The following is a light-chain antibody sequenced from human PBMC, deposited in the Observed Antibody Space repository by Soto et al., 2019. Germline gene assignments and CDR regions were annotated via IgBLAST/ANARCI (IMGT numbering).Light chain of an antibody. J-gene: IGLJ2*01. V-gene: IGLV3-25*03. CDR3: QSSGSSGIKV. CDR1: ALPKQY. Sequence: SYELTQPPSVSVSPGQTARITCSGDALPKQYAYWYQQKPGQAPVLVIYKDSERPSGIPERFSGSSSGTTVTLTISGVQAEDEADYYCQSSGSSGIKVFGGGTKLTVL. CDR2: KDS.